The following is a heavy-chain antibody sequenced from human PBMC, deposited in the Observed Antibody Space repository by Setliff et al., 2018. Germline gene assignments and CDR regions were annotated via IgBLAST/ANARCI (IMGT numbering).Heavy chain of an antibody. CDR2: IKEDGSEK. CDR3: ARRHIGVIIGYYFDY. CDR1: GFTFSNYW. Sequence: PGGSLRLSCAASGFTFSNYWMSWVRQAPGKGLEWVANIKEDGSEKYYVDSAKGRFTISRDNAKNSLYLQMNSLRAEDTAVYYCARRHIGVIIGYYFDYWGQGTLVTVSS. D-gene: IGHD3-3*01. V-gene: IGHV3-7*03. J-gene: IGHJ4*02.